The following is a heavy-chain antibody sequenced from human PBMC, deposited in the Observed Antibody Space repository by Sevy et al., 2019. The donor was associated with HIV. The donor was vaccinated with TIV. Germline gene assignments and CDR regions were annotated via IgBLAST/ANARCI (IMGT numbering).Heavy chain of an antibody. V-gene: IGHV3-30*18. CDR3: AKDLGYCSGGSCYEAGVVDY. CDR1: GFTFSSYG. D-gene: IGHD2-15*01. Sequence: GGSLRLSCAASGFTFSSYGMHWVRQAPGKGLEWVAVISYDGSNKYYADSVKGRFTISRDNSKNTLYLQMNSLRAEDTAVYYWAKDLGYCSGGSCYEAGVVDYWGQGTLVTVSS. J-gene: IGHJ4*02. CDR2: ISYDGSNK.